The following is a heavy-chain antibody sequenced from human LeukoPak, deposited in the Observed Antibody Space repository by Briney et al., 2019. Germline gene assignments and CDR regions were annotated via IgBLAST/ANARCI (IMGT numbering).Heavy chain of an antibody. J-gene: IGHJ5*02. CDR1: GFTVSSDY. CDR3: ARNWFDP. Sequence: GGSLRLSCAASGFTVSSDYMSWARQAPGKGLEWVSVIYSGGSTYYADSVKGRFTISRDKSKNTVYLQMNSLRFEDTAMYYCARNWFDPWGQGTLVTVSS. CDR2: IYSGGST. V-gene: IGHV3-53*05.